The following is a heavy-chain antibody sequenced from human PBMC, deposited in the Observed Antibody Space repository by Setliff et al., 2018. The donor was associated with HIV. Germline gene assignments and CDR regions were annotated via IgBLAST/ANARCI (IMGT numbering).Heavy chain of an antibody. Sequence: SETLSLTCTVSGGSISRGSYFWTWIRQPPGKGLEWIGEITHSGRTNFRPSLRSRVTMSRDTSKNQFSLKLSSVTAADTAVYYCARATATYWYSIPRDYIYHMDVWGEGTTVTVSS. CDR3: ARATATYWYSIPRDYIYHMDV. V-gene: IGHV4-39*07. J-gene: IGHJ6*03. D-gene: IGHD2-8*02. CDR1: GGSISRGSYF. CDR2: ITHSGRT.